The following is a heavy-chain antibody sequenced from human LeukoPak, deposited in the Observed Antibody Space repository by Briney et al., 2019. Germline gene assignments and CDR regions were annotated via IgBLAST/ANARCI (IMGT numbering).Heavy chain of an antibody. D-gene: IGHD2-15*01. V-gene: IGHV3-7*01. Sequence: GGSLRLSCAASGFTFSSYWMSWVRQAPGKGLEWVANIKQDGSEKYYVDSVKGRFTISRDNAKNSLYLQMNSLRAEDTAVYYCARLYCSGGSCYTPNFDYWGQGTLVTVSS. CDR3: ARLYCSGGSCYTPNFDY. CDR1: GFTFSSYW. J-gene: IGHJ4*02. CDR2: IKQDGSEK.